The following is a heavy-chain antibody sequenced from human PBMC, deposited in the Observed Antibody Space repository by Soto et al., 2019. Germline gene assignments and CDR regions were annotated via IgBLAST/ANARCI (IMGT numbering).Heavy chain of an antibody. Sequence: GGSLRLSCEASGFTFNSYAMSWVRQAPGEGLEWVSTVSAGGGATYCADAVKGRFIISRDNSKNTVYLQMNSLRAEDTAVYYCVRIWFGAHAFHMWGQGTMVTV. J-gene: IGHJ3*02. D-gene: IGHD3-10*01. CDR1: GFTFNSYA. CDR3: VRIWFGAHAFHM. CDR2: VSAGGGAT. V-gene: IGHV3-23*01.